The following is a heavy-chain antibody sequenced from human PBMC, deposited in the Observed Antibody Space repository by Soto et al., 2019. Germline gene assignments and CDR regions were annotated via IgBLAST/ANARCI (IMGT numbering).Heavy chain of an antibody. J-gene: IGHJ3*02. V-gene: IGHV3-48*02. CDR2: ISSSGNTI. Sequence: QAGGSLSLSCAASGFIFSSYNLNWVRQAAGKGLEWVSYISSSGNTIYYSDSVKGRFTFSRDNGKNSLFLQMNSLREEDTAVYYCARDRGVGTPDSFDIWGQGTMVTV. CDR3: ARDRGVGTPDSFDI. D-gene: IGHD3-3*01. CDR1: GFIFSSYN.